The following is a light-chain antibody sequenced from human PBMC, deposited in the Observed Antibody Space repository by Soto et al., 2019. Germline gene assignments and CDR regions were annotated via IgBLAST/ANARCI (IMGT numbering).Light chain of an antibody. J-gene: IGKJ5*01. CDR1: QSLRGW. CDR2: DAS. Sequence: IIMHQSPCTLSTAVGDRAPITCRASQSLRGWLARYKPRPGKAPKALIYDASTLASGVPSRFNGSGSGTEFTLTIRSLQPDDVSTYYCQQYITYSTFGQGTRLEIK. V-gene: IGKV1-5*01. CDR3: QQYITYST.